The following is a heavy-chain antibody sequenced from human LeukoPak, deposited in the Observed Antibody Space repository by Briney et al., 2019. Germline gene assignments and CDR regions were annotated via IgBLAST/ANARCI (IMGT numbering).Heavy chain of an antibody. CDR2: IRYDGSNK. CDR3: AKDEYYYDSSGYFPDY. CDR1: GFTFSSYG. J-gene: IGHJ4*02. Sequence: GGSLRLSCAASGFTFSSYGMHWVRQAPGKGLEWAAFIRYDGSNKYYADSVKGRFTISRDNSKNTLYLQMNSLRAEDTAVYYCAKDEYYYDSSGYFPDYWGQGTLVTVSS. D-gene: IGHD3-22*01. V-gene: IGHV3-30*02.